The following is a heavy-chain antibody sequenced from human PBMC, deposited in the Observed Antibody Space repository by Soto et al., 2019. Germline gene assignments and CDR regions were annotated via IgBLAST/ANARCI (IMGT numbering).Heavy chain of an antibody. Sequence: QVKLVQSGAEVKKPGASVKVSCKASGYTFTSYGISWARQAPGQGLEWMGWISAYNGNTKYAQKLQGRVTMPTDTSTSTAYMELRRLRSDDTAVYSCARDLGQQLSDYWGQGTLVTVSS. D-gene: IGHD6-13*01. J-gene: IGHJ4*02. CDR2: ISAYNGNT. CDR3: ARDLGQQLSDY. CDR1: GYTFTSYG. V-gene: IGHV1-18*01.